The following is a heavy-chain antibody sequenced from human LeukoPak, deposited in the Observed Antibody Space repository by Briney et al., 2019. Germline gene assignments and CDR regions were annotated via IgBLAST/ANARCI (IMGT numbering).Heavy chain of an antibody. J-gene: IGHJ4*02. CDR2: INPDSGFT. Sequence: ASVKVSCKASGYKFIDDYMHWVRQAPGQGLEFMGWINPDSGFTNYAQKFKGRVTITRDTSISTVYLEVRSLASDDTAVYYCAPTAEAYTSWWRVWGQGILVTVSS. V-gene: IGHV1-2*02. CDR3: APTAEAYTSWWRV. D-gene: IGHD3-16*01. CDR1: GYKFIDDY.